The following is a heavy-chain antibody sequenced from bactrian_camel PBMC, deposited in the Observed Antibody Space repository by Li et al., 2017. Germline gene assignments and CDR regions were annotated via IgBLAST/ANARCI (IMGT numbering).Heavy chain of an antibody. CDR2: IYGDVSDT. CDR3: VRVQYGFAYDY. Sequence: HVQLVESGGGLVQPGGSLRLSCLASGFRFSTYGMSWVRQAPGNGLEWVSGIYGDVSDTYYADSVKGRFTVSRDNAKNTLYLQCNSLKTEDTAMYYCVRVQYGFAYDYWGQGTQVTVS. J-gene: IGHJ4*01. CDR1: GFRFSTYG. D-gene: IGHD3*01. V-gene: IGHV3S7*01.